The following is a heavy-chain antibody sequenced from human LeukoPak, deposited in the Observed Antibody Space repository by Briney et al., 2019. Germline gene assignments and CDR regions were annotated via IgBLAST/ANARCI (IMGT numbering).Heavy chain of an antibody. D-gene: IGHD5-12*01. J-gene: IGHJ3*02. V-gene: IGHV3-9*01. CDR2: ISWNSGSI. CDR1: GFTFSSYG. Sequence: GGTLRLSCAASGFTFSSYGMSWVRQAPGKGLEWVSGISWNSGSIGYADSVKGRFTISRDNAKNSLYLQMNSLRAEDTALYYCAKPSSEDIVATGDAFDIWGQGTMVTVSS. CDR3: AKPSSEDIVATGDAFDI.